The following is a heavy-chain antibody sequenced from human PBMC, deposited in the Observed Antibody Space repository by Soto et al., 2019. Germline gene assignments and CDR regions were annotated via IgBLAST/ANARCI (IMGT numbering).Heavy chain of an antibody. V-gene: IGHV4-59*01. J-gene: IGHJ3*02. Sequence: SETRSRTWTVSGGSISSYYWSWSRQPPGKGLEWIGYIYYSGSTNYNPSLKRRVTISVDTSKNQFSLKLSSVTAADTAVYYCARLTGGDAFDIWGQGTMVTVSS. D-gene: IGHD7-27*01. CDR3: ARLTGGDAFDI. CDR2: IYYSGST. CDR1: GGSISSYY.